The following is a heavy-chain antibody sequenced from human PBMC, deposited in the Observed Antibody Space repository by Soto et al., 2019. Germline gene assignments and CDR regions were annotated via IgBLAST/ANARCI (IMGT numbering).Heavy chain of an antibody. CDR1: GFTFSSYG. V-gene: IGHV3-30*18. CDR3: AKGLGDFTLAHDDAFDI. D-gene: IGHD3-3*01. Sequence: GGSLRLSCAASGFTFSSYGMHWVRQAPGKGLEWVAVISYDGSNKYYADSVKGRFTISRDNSKNTLYLQMNSLRAEDTAVYYCAKGLGDFTLAHDDAFDIWGQGTMVTVSS. CDR2: ISYDGSNK. J-gene: IGHJ3*02.